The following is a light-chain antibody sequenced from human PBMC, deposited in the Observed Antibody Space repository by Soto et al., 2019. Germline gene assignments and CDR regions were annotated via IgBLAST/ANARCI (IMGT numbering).Light chain of an antibody. CDR3: QQYNNYAYT. J-gene: IGKJ2*01. Sequence: DIQMTQSPSTLSASVGDRVTITCRASQSITTWLAWYQQKPGKAPKLLIYDASTLESGVPSRFTGSGSGTEFTLTISSLQPDDFATDYCQQYNNYAYTFGQGTRLEIK. CDR1: QSITTW. CDR2: DAS. V-gene: IGKV1-5*01.